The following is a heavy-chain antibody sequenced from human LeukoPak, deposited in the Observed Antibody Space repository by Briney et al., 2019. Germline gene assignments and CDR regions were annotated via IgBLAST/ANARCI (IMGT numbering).Heavy chain of an antibody. CDR2: IYYSGST. V-gene: IGHV4-59*12. CDR3: ARDRYCSGGSCYSGGGYYGMDV. D-gene: IGHD2-15*01. CDR1: GGSISSYY. Sequence: PSETLSLTCTVSGGSISSYYWSWIRQPPGKGLEWIGYIYYSGSTNYNPSLKSRVTISVDTSKNQFSLKLSSVTAADTAVYYCARDRYCSGGSCYSGGGYYGMDVWGQGTTVTVSS. J-gene: IGHJ6*02.